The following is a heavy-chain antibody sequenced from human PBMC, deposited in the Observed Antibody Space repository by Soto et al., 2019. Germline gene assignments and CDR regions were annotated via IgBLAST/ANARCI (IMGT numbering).Heavy chain of an antibody. CDR3: ARDFGHCSGGSCYTPDY. Sequence: EVQLVESGGGLVKPGGSLRLSCAASGFTFSSSGMNWVPQAPGRGLEWVSSISSSSSYKYYADSVKGRFTISRDNAKNSLYLQMNSLRAEDTAVYYCARDFGHCSGGSCYTPDYWGQGTLVTVSS. V-gene: IGHV3-21*01. J-gene: IGHJ4*02. CDR2: ISSSSSYK. CDR1: GFTFSSSG. D-gene: IGHD2-15*01.